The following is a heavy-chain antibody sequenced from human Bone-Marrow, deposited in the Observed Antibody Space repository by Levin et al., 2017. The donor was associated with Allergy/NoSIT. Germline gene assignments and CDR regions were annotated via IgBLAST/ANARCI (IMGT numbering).Heavy chain of an antibody. CDR2: IDWDDDK. CDR3: ARLNYDTLTGSDGFDI. J-gene: IGHJ3*02. CDR1: GFSLSTSGMC. D-gene: IGHD3-9*01. Sequence: QTLSLPCPFSGFSLSTSGMCVSWIRQPPGKALEWLALIDWDDDKYYSTSLKTRLTISKDTSKNQVVLTMTNMDAVDTATYYCARLNYDTLTGSDGFDIWGQGTMVTVSS. V-gene: IGHV2-70*13.